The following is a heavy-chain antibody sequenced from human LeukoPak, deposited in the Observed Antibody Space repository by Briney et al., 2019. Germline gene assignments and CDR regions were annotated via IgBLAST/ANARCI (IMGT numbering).Heavy chain of an antibody. Sequence: GGYLRLSCAASGFTFSNNWLHWLRHVQRQGLAWVSRISRDATITNPSDSVKGRFTISRDNAKNALYLQMHSLRVGDTAVFYCVREIGAPGSFDRWGPGTMVAVSS. V-gene: IGHV3-74*01. D-gene: IGHD3-3*01. J-gene: IGHJ3*01. CDR3: VREIGAPGSFDR. CDR2: ISRDATIT. CDR1: GFTFSNNW.